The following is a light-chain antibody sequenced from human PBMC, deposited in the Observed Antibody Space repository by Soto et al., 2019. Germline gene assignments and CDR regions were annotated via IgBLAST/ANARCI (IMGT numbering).Light chain of an antibody. J-gene: IGKJ1*01. Sequence: EIVLTQSPATLSFSPGERATLSCRASQSVSSYLAWYQQKAGQAPRLVIYDASKRATGIPARFSGSGSGTHFNLTISRLEPEDLALYYSQQRNHWLCPFGKGTKVQIQ. CDR3: QQRNHWLCP. CDR2: DAS. CDR1: QSVSSY. V-gene: IGKV3-11*01.